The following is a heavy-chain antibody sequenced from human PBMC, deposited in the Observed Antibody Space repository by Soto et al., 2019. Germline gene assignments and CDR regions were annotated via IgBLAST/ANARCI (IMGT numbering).Heavy chain of an antibody. Sequence: SETLSRTCTASGASLSSGGYYWAWTRPNTGKGLGWLGYLYYTAGTNYTPTFGSRVNIAVDASKNQFSLELTSVSDADTAVYFFARDCSSTPNWLDPWGQGLLVTVSS. CDR1: GASLSSGGYY. J-gene: IGHJ5*02. D-gene: IGHD2-2*01. V-gene: IGHV4-31*03. CDR2: LYYTAGT. CDR3: ARDCSSTPNWLDP.